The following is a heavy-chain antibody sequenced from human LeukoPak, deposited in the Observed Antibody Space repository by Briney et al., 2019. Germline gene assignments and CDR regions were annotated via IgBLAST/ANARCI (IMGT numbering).Heavy chain of an antibody. CDR3: VREAQLMFTDDI. CDR1: GFTIGDYA. J-gene: IGHJ3*02. CDR2: IRTKAHGGTT. Sequence: GSLRLSCAASGFTIGDYAMSWFRQAPGKGLEWVGFIRTKAHGGTTEYAASVKDRFTISRDDSKNSAYLQMSSLKTEYTAVYYCVREAQLMFTDDIWGQGTMVTVSS. D-gene: IGHD3-16*01. V-gene: IGHV3-49*03.